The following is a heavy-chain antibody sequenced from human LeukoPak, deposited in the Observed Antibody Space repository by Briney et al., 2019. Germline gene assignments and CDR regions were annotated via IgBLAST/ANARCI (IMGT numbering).Heavy chain of an antibody. V-gene: IGHV3-33*08. CDR3: ARGLYDSSGYYYFPHY. D-gene: IGHD3-22*01. CDR2: IWYDGSNK. J-gene: IGHJ4*02. Sequence: GGSLRLSCAASKFAFSSYGMHWVRQAPGKGLEWVAVIWYDGSNKYYADSVKGRFTISRDNSKNTLFLQMNSLRAEDTAVYYCARGLYDSSGYYYFPHYWGQGTLVTVSS. CDR1: KFAFSSYG.